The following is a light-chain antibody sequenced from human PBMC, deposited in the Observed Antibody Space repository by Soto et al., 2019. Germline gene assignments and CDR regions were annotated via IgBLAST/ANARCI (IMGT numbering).Light chain of an antibody. CDR1: SSNIGAGYD. CDR3: QSYDSSLSGSV. Sequence: QSVLTQHPAVSGAPGQRVTISCTGSSSNIGAGYDVHWYQQLPGTAPKLLIYGNSNRPSGVPDRFSGSKSGTSASLAITGVQAEDEADYYCQSYDSSLSGSVFGGGTKLNLL. J-gene: IGLJ2*01. CDR2: GNS. V-gene: IGLV1-40*01.